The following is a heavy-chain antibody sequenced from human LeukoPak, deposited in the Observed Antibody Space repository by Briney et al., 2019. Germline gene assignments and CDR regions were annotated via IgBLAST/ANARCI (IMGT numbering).Heavy chain of an antibody. J-gene: IGHJ4*02. CDR3: ARGRNRFQI. D-gene: IGHD3-10*01. CDR1: GFTFSDYY. V-gene: IGHV3-11*01. Sequence: GGSLRLSCAASGFTFSDYYMSWIRQAPGKGLEWISYISDSGSTIFYTDSVKGRFTISRDDAKKSLYLQMNSLRADDTAVYYCARGRNRFQIWGQGTLVIVSS. CDR2: ISDSGSTI.